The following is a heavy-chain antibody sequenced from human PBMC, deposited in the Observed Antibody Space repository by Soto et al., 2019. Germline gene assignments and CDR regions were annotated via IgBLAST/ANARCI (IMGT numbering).Heavy chain of an antibody. CDR3: AKDPELLPYGDSVFDY. CDR2: ISGSGGST. CDR1: GFTFSSYA. D-gene: IGHD4-17*01. V-gene: IGHV3-23*01. J-gene: IGHJ4*02. Sequence: GGSLRLSCAASGFTFSSYAMSWVRQAPGKGLEWVSAISGSGGSTYYADSVKGRFTISRDNSKNTLYLQMNSLRAEDTAVYYCAKDPELLPYGDSVFDYWGQGTLVTVSS.